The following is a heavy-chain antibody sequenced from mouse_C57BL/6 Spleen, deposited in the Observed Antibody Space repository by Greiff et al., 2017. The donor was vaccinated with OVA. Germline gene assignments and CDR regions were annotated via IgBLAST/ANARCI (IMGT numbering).Heavy chain of an antibody. J-gene: IGHJ2*01. CDR1: GFTFSDYG. D-gene: IGHD4-1*02. CDR2: ISSGSSTI. V-gene: IGHV5-17*01. CDR3: ARQLVFDY. Sequence: DVKLQESGGGLVKPGGSLKLSCAASGFTFSDYGMHWVRQAPEKGLEWVAYISSGSSTIYYADTVKGRFTISRDNAKNTLFLQMTSLRSEDTAMYYCARQLVFDYWGQGTTLTVSS.